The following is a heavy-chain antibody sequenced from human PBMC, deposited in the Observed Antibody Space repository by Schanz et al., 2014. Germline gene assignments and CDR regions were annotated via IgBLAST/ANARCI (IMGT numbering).Heavy chain of an antibody. J-gene: IGHJ1*01. CDR2: ISGTTTYT. CDR1: GFTFSDYY. D-gene: IGHD3-10*01. CDR3: ASGVHVSSLQKGLQF. Sequence: GQLAESGGGLVQPGGSLRLSCAASGFTFSDYYMSWIRQAPGKGLEWVSYISGTTTYTNYADSVKGRFTISRDNAKNSVSLQMRRLRVEDTAVYYCASGVHVSSLQKGLQFWGRGTLVIVSS. V-gene: IGHV3-11*06.